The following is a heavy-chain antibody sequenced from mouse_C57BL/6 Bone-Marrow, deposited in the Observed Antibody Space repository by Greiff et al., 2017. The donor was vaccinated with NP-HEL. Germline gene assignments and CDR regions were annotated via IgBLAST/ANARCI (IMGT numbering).Heavy chain of an antibody. CDR3: ARDRITRYYFDY. Sequence: EVQGVESGGGLVKPGGSLKLSCAASGFTFSSYAMSWVRQTPEKRLEWVATISDGGSYTYYPDNVKGRFTISRDNAKNTLYMQMSHLTSEDTAMYYCARDRITRYYFDYWGKGTTLTVSS. CDR1: GFTFSSYA. D-gene: IGHD2-4*01. V-gene: IGHV5-4*01. J-gene: IGHJ2*01. CDR2: ISDGGSYT.